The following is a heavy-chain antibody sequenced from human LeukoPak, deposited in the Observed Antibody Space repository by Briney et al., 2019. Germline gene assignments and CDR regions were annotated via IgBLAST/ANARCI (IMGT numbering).Heavy chain of an antibody. CDR1: GYIFTSYV. CDR3: ARGDYETHGYQTR. D-gene: IGHD3-22*01. Sequence: ASVKVSCTASGYIFTSYVLHWLRQAPGQGLEWMGWINTNTGNPTYAQGFTGRFVFSLDTSVSTAYLQIGSLKADDTAMYYCARGDYETHGYQTRWGQGTLVTVSS. J-gene: IGHJ4*02. V-gene: IGHV7-4-1*01. CDR2: INTNTGNP.